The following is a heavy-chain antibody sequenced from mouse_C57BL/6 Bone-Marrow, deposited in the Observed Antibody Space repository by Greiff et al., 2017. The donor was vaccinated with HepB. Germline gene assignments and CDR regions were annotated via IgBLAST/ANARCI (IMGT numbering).Heavy chain of an antibody. D-gene: IGHD2-5*01. Sequence: QVQLQQPGTELVKPGASVKLSCKASGYTFTSYWMHWVKQRPGQGLEWIGNINPSNGGTNYNEKFKSKATLTVDKSSSTAYMQLSSLTSEDSAVYYCARASYSNYEGYYAMDYWGQGTSVTVSS. CDR2: INPSNGGT. V-gene: IGHV1-53*01. CDR1: GYTFTSYW. J-gene: IGHJ4*01. CDR3: ARASYSNYEGYYAMDY.